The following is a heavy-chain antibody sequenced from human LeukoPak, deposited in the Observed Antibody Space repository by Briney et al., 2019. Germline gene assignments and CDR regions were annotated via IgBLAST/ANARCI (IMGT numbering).Heavy chain of an antibody. CDR3: ARDSPGTTASDY. CDR2: ISASGSYI. V-gene: IGHV3-21*01. D-gene: IGHD1-1*01. CDR1: GFIFDTYR. Sequence: GGSLRLSCAASGFIFDTYRMNWVRQAPGKGLEWVSSISASGSYIYYADSLKGRSTMSRDNTKNSLYLQMNSLRAEDTAVYYCARDSPGTTASDYWGQGTLVTVSS. J-gene: IGHJ4*02.